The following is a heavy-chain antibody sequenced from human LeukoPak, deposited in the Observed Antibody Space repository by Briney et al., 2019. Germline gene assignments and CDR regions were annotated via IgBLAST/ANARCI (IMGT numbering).Heavy chain of an antibody. CDR2: INYRGNT. CDR3: ARDGEMATIGNYFDY. J-gene: IGHJ4*02. D-gene: IGHD5-24*01. Sequence: SETLSLTCTVSGGSISSSSYYWGWIRQPPGKGLGWIGIINYRGNTYYNPSLKSRVTISVDTSKNQFSLKLSSVTAADTAVYYCARDGEMATIGNYFDYWGQGALVTVSS. CDR1: GGSISSSSYY. V-gene: IGHV4-39*07.